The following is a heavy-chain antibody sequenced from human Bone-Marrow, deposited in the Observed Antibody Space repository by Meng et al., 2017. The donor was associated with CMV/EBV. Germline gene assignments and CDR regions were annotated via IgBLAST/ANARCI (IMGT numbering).Heavy chain of an antibody. Sequence: TFSNAWMSWGRQAPGKGLEWVGRIKSKTDGGTTDYAAPVKGRFTISRDDSKNTLYLQMNSLKTEDTAVYYCTPDYYYDSSGYYYFDYWGQGTLVTVSS. CDR2: IKSKTDGGTT. D-gene: IGHD3-22*01. CDR1: TFSNAW. J-gene: IGHJ4*02. V-gene: IGHV3-15*01. CDR3: TPDYYYDSSGYYYFDY.